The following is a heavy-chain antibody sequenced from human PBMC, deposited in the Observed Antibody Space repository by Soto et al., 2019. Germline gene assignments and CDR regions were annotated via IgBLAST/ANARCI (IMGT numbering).Heavy chain of an antibody. J-gene: IGHJ4*02. D-gene: IGHD3-3*01. CDR2: IYHSGST. CDR3: ARASQEFSGVVPYFDY. V-gene: IGHV4-30-2*01. CDR1: GGSISSGGYS. Sequence: SETLSLTCAVSGGSISSGGYSWSWIRQPPGKGLEWIGYIYHSGSTYYNPSLKSRVTISVDRSKNQFSLKLSSVTAADTAVYYCARASQEFSGVVPYFDYWGQGTLVTVYS.